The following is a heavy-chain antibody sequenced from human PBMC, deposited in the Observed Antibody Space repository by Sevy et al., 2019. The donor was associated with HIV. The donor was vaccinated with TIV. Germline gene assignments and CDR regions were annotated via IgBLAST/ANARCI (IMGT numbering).Heavy chain of an antibody. Sequence: GGSLRLSCAASGFTFSSYAMHWVRQAPGKGLEWVAVISYDGSNKYYADSVKGRFTISRDNSKNTLYLQMNSLRAEDTAVYYCARDLPYYGDYHSRWFDPWGQGTLVPVSS. CDR1: GFTFSSYA. CDR3: ARDLPYYGDYHSRWFDP. D-gene: IGHD4-17*01. V-gene: IGHV3-30-3*01. CDR2: ISYDGSNK. J-gene: IGHJ5*02.